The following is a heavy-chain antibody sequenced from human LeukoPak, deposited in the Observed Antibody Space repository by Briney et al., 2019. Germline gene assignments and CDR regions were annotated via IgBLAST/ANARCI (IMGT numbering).Heavy chain of an antibody. Sequence: KPGRSLRLSCAGSGFTFDDYAMHWIRQPPGKGLEWIGHIYYSGTIKYNPSLKSRVTISVDVPKNQFSLNLSSITAADTAVYYCARVRDGYYPEMDYWGQGTLVTISS. D-gene: IGHD5-24*01. CDR2: IYYSGTI. CDR1: GFTFDDYA. V-gene: IGHV4-59*01. J-gene: IGHJ4*02. CDR3: ARVRDGYYPEMDY.